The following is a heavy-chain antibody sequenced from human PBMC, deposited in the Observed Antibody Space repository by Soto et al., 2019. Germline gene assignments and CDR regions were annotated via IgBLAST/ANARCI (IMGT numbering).Heavy chain of an antibody. V-gene: IGHV3-7*01. D-gene: IGHD2-2*01. CDR2: IKQDGSEK. Sequence: PGGSLRLSCAASGFTFSSYWMSWVRQAPGKGPEWVANIKQDGSEKYYVDSVKGRFTISRDNAKNSLYLQMNSLRAEDTAVYYCAREGLPPAPEFDYWGQGTLVTVSS. CDR3: AREGLPPAPEFDY. J-gene: IGHJ4*02. CDR1: GFTFSSYW.